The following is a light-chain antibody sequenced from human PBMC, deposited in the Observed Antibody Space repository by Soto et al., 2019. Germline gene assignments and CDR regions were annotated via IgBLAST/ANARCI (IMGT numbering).Light chain of an antibody. CDR2: EVS. V-gene: IGLV2-14*01. CDR1: SSDVGGYNY. CDR3: ASYTNTGTLV. J-gene: IGLJ3*02. Sequence: QSVLTQPASVSGSPGQSITISCTGTSSDVGGYNYVSWYQQHPGKAPKLMIYEVSNRPSGVSNRFSGSKSGNTASLTISGLQAEDEADYSCASYTNTGTLVFGGGTQLTVL.